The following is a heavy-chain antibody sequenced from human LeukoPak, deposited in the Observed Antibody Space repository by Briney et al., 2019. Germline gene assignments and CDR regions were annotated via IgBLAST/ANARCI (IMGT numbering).Heavy chain of an antibody. Sequence: SETLSLTCAVSGGSISSGGYSWSWIRQPSGKGLEWIGYIYHSGSTYYNPSLKSRVTISVDRSKNQFSLKLSSVTAADTAVYYCARGNYYGSGSYPYYFDYWGQGTLVTVSS. J-gene: IGHJ4*02. D-gene: IGHD3-10*01. CDR2: IYHSGST. V-gene: IGHV4-30-2*01. CDR3: ARGNYYGSGSYPYYFDY. CDR1: GGSISSGGYS.